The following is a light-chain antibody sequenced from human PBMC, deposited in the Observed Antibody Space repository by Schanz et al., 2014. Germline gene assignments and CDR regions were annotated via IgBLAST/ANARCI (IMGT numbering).Light chain of an antibody. CDR1: HIGIKT. V-gene: IGLV3-21*02. J-gene: IGLJ2*01. Sequence: SYELTQPPSVSVAPGQTARITCGGNHIGIKTVHWYKQKPGQAPVLVLYDDRDRPSGIPERFSGSNSGNTATLTISRVDAGDEADYYCQAWDSSNVVFGGGTKLTVL. CDR2: DDR. CDR3: QAWDSSNVV.